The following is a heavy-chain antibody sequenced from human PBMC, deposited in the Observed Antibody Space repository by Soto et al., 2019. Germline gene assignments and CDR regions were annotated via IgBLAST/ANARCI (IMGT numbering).Heavy chain of an antibody. V-gene: IGHV5-51*01. CDR2: IYPGDSDT. CDR3: ARVAPPPVHIGVVVHTAHMDV. Sequence: GESLKISSEGSGYSFTNYWIGWVRQMPGKGLEWMGIIYPGDSDTRYSPSFQGQVTISADKSISTAYLQWSRLKASDTAMYYCARVAPPPVHIGVVVHTAHMDVWGQRTTVTVS. J-gene: IGHJ6*02. D-gene: IGHD2-2*01. CDR1: GYSFTNYW.